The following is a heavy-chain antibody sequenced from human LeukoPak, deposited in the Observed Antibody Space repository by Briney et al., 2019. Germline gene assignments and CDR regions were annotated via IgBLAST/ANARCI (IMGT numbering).Heavy chain of an antibody. CDR3: AGHHPRNTVDF. D-gene: IGHD2/OR15-2a*01. J-gene: IGHJ4*02. Sequence: SETLSLTCTVSGGSISSYYWSWIRQPPGKGLEWIGYISYSGFTNYNPSLKSRVTISLDTSKNQFSLELTSVTAADTAVYYCAGHHPRNTVDFWGQGTLVTVSS. V-gene: IGHV4-59*08. CDR1: GGSISSYY. CDR2: ISYSGFT.